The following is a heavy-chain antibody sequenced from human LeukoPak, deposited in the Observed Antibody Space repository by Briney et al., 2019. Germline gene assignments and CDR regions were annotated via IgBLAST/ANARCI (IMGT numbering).Heavy chain of an antibody. CDR1: GYTFTGYY. Sequence: ASVKVSCKASGYTFTGYYMHWVRQAPGQGLEWMGWINPNSGGTNYAQKFQGRVTMTRDTSISTAYMELSRLRSDDTAAYYCAREIVVVVAATPDDDYWGQGTLVTVSS. CDR3: AREIVVVVAATPDDDY. CDR2: INPNSGGT. D-gene: IGHD2-15*01. J-gene: IGHJ4*02. V-gene: IGHV1-2*02.